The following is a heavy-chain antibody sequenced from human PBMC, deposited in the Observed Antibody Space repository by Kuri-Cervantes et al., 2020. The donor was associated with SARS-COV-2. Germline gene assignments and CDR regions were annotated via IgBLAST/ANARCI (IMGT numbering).Heavy chain of an antibody. CDR2: FDREDGGT. D-gene: IGHD5-24*01. CDR1: GYIITELS. CDR3: AREGGGGVKMGWDHYGLDV. J-gene: IGHJ6*04. Sequence: AAVKMTCKVSGYIITELSMHWVRQAPGKGLEWWGGFDREDGGTIYAQKFQGRVTTTEDTSTDIAYKELSSLRSEDTAVYYCAREGGGGVKMGWDHYGLDVWGKGTTVTVSS. V-gene: IGHV1-24*01.